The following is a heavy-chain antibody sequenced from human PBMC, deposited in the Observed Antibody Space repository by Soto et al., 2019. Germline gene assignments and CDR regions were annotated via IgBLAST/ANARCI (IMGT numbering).Heavy chain of an antibody. CDR2: ISYDGSNK. CDR3: ARGGGYSYAKGNWFDP. V-gene: IGHV3-30-3*01. J-gene: IGHJ5*02. CDR1: GFTFSSYA. D-gene: IGHD5-18*01. Sequence: QVQLVESGGGVVQPGRSLRLSCAASGFTFSSYAMHWVRQAPGKGLEWVAVISYDGSNKYYADSVKGRFTISRDNSKNTRYLQMNSLRAEDTAVYYCARGGGYSYAKGNWFDPWGQGTLVTVSS.